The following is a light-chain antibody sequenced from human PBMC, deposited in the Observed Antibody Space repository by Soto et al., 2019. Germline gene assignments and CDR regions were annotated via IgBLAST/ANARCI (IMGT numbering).Light chain of an antibody. Sequence: DIQLTQCPSFLSASVGDRVTITCRASQGISSYLAWYQQKPGKAPKLLIYAASTLHSGVPSRFSGSGSGTEFTLTISSLQSEDFATYYCQQLNSYPLTFGQGTKVDIK. V-gene: IGKV1-9*01. CDR2: AAS. CDR3: QQLNSYPLT. CDR1: QGISSY. J-gene: IGKJ1*01.